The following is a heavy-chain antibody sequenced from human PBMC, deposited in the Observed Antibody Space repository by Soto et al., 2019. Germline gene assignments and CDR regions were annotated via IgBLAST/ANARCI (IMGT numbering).Heavy chain of an antibody. J-gene: IGHJ6*02. D-gene: IGHD3-9*01. V-gene: IGHV5-10-1*01. CDR1: GYSFTSYW. Sequence: ESLKISCKGSGYSFTSYWISWVRQMPGKGLEWMGRIDPSDSYTNYSPSFQGHVTISADKSISTAYLQWSSLKASDTAMYYCASSTPGGYFDWYHGMDVWVHGTTVTVS. CDR2: IDPSDSYT. CDR3: ASSTPGGYFDWYHGMDV.